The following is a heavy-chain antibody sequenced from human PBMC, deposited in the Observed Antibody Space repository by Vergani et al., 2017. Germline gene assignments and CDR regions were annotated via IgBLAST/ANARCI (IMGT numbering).Heavy chain of an antibody. CDR3: ARSGYCAHGVCYMTYYYYMDV. CDR1: GFTLSSHA. J-gene: IGHJ6*03. CDR2: IWYDGSKE. V-gene: IGHV3-33*01. D-gene: IGHD2-8*01. Sequence: QVQLEESGGGVVQPGRSLILSCAGSGFTLSSHAMHWVRQAPGKGLEWVAFIWYDGSKEYYADSVKGRFTISRDNSKNTLYLQMNNLRAADTAVYYCARSGYCAHGVCYMTYYYYMDVWGKGTAVTVSS.